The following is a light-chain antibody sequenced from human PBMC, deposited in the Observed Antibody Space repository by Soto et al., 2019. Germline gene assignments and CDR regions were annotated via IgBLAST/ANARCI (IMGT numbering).Light chain of an antibody. J-gene: IGKJ1*01. Sequence: EIVMKQSRATVSVSPGERATLSCRASQSVSGNLAWYQQKPGQAPRLLIYGASTRATGIPARFSGSGSGTEFTLTISSLQSEDFAVYYCQQYNTWPRTFGQRTKVDIK. CDR1: QSVSGN. CDR3: QQYNTWPRT. CDR2: GAS. V-gene: IGKV3-15*01.